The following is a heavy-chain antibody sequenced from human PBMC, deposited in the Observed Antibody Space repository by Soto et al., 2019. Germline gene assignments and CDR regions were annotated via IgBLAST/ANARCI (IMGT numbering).Heavy chain of an antibody. CDR2: IYDSGRT. J-gene: IGHJ4*02. CDR1: GASISTSHW. CDR3: ARRFFDY. V-gene: IGHV4-4*02. Sequence: PSETLSLTCAVSGASISTSHWWSWVRQPPGKGLEWIGEIYDSGRTNYNPSLKSRVSISVDKSKNQFSLNLSSVTAADTAVYYCARRFFDYWGQGTLVTVSS.